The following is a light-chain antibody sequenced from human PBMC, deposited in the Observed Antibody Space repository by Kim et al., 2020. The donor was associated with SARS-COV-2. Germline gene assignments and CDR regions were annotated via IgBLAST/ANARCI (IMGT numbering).Light chain of an antibody. J-gene: IGLJ3*02. CDR2: RNN. CDR1: SSNIGSNY. CDR3: AAWDDSLSGPV. Sequence: ELTQPPSASGTPGQRVTISCSGSSSNIGSNYVYWYQQLPGTAPKLLIYRNNQRPSGVPDRFSGSKSGTSASLAISGLRSEDEADYYCAAWDDSLSGPVFGGGTQLT. V-gene: IGLV1-47*01.